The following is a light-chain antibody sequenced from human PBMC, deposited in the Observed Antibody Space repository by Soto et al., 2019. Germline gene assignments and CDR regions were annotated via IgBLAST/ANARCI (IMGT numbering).Light chain of an antibody. CDR1: QSISSW. CDR3: QQYNSYRA. CDR2: KAS. V-gene: IGKV1-5*03. Sequence: DIQITQAPSTLSASLRDRVTITCRASQSISSWLAWYQQKPGKAPKLLIYKASSLESGVPSRFSGSGSGTEFTLTISSLQPDDFATYSCQQYNSYRAFGQGTKVDIK. J-gene: IGKJ1*01.